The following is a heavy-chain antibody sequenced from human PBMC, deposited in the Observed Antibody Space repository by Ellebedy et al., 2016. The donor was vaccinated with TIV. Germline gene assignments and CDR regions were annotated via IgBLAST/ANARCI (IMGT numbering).Heavy chain of an antibody. D-gene: IGHD6-19*01. Sequence: ASVKVSXKASGGTFSSYAISWVRQAPGQGPEWMGWINPNSGGTNYAQKFQGWVTMTRDTSISTAYMELSRLRSDDTAVYYCARDGYSSGYWGQGTLVTVSS. CDR3: ARDGYSSGY. CDR2: INPNSGGT. V-gene: IGHV1-2*04. J-gene: IGHJ4*02. CDR1: GGTFSSYA.